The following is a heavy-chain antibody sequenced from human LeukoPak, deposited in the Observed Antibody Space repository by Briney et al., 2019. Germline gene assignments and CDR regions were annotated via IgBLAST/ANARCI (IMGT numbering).Heavy chain of an antibody. CDR3: ARVVPSGLGVGP. D-gene: IGHD6-19*01. J-gene: IGHJ5*02. CDR2: INHSGST. CDR1: GGSFSGYY. Sequence: SETLSLTCAVYGGSFSGYYWSWIRQPPGKGLEWIGEINHSGSTNYNPSLKSRVTISVDTSKNQFSLKLSSVTAADTAVYYCARVVPSGLGVGPWGQGTLVTVSS. V-gene: IGHV4-34*01.